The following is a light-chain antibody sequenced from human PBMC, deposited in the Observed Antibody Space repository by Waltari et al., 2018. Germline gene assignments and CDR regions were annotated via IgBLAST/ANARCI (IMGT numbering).Light chain of an antibody. V-gene: IGLV2-14*01. CDR1: DSDVGAYDL. CDR3: SSYTTSSAPGV. J-gene: IGLJ1*01. CDR2: EVS. Sequence: QSALTQPASVSGSPGQSITISCSGTDSDVGAYDLVYWYQQHPGKAPHLIIYEVSNRPSGISNRFSASKSGNTASLTISGLQAEDEADYYCSSYTTSSAPGVFGTGTRVTVL.